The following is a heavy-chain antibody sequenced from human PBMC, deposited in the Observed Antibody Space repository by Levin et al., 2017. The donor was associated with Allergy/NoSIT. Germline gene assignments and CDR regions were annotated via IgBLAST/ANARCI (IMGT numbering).Heavy chain of an antibody. V-gene: IGHV3-43*01. J-gene: IGHJ4*02. CDR3: AKDFADTAMVTFSFDY. Sequence: GGSLRLSCAASGFTFDDYTMHWVRQAPGKGLEWVSLISWDGGSTYYADSVKGRFTISRDNSKNSLYLQMNSLRTEDTALYYCAKDFADTAMVTFSFDYWGQGTLVTVSS. D-gene: IGHD5-18*01. CDR2: ISWDGGST. CDR1: GFTFDDYT.